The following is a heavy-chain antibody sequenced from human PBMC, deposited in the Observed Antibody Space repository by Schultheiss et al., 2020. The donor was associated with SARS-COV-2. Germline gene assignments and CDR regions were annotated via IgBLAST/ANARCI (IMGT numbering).Heavy chain of an antibody. CDR3: AVGIAAAGSAEYFQH. CDR1: APTFSSYD. Sequence: GGSLRLSCAASAPTFSSYDMHWVRQATGKGLEWVSAIGTAGDPYYPGSVKGRFTISRENAKNTLYLQMNSLRAEDTAVYYCAVGIAAAGSAEYFQHWGQGTLVTVSS. D-gene: IGHD6-13*01. CDR2: IGTAGDP. J-gene: IGHJ1*01. V-gene: IGHV3-13*05.